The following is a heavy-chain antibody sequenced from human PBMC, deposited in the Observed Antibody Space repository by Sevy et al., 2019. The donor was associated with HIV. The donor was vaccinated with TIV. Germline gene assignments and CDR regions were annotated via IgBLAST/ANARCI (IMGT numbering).Heavy chain of an antibody. CDR1: GFTFSSYA. Sequence: GGSLRLSCAASGFTFSSYAMHWVRQAPGKGLEWMADIIYDGSKKYYADSVKGRFTISRDNSKNTLYLQMNSLRAEDTDVYYCARDQHDYAGNVRTGWFDPWGQGTLVTVSS. D-gene: IGHD4-17*01. CDR2: IIYDGSKK. V-gene: IGHV3-30-3*01. J-gene: IGHJ5*02. CDR3: ARDQHDYAGNVRTGWFDP.